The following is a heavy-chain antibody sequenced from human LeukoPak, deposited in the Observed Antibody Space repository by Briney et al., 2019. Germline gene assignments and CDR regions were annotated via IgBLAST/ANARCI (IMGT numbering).Heavy chain of an antibody. V-gene: IGHV3-23*01. CDR2: ISGTGDST. Sequence: PGGSLRLSCAASGFYSGFDFNIYAMTLVRQAPGKGLECVSSISGTGDSTYYADSVKGRFIISRENSKNTLYLQMNSLRAEDTAVYYCAKEGLRPYYYDQHWFDPWGQGTLVTVSS. CDR3: AKEGLRPYYYDQHWFDP. D-gene: IGHD3-22*01. CDR1: GFDFNIYA. J-gene: IGHJ5*02.